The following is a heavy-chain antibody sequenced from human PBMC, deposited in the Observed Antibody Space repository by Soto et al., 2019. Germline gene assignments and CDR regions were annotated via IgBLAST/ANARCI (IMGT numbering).Heavy chain of an antibody. D-gene: IGHD3-3*01. CDR1: AGTLTGYA. V-gene: IGHV1-69*13. CDR3: ARGSNYDFWSGPRGYFDY. CDR2: IIPIFGTA. Sequence: SLKVGCKARAGTLTGYAISRVRKTPGQGLEWMGGIIPIFGTANYAQKFQGRVTITADESTGTAYMELRSLRSDDTAVYYCARGSNYDFWSGPRGYFDYWGQGTLVTVSS. J-gene: IGHJ4*02.